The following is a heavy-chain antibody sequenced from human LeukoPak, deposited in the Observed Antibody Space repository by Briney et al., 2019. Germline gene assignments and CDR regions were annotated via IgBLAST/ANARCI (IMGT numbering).Heavy chain of an antibody. CDR2: ISNVATL. CDR1: GFTLLSFA. Sequence: PGGAPRTSLAAPGFTLLSFALNLGRPAPGKGAGGVSEISNVATLKYADSVKGRFTMSRDNSKNMLYLQMNSLRAEDTAVYYCAKNGGHPTENYYMDVWGKGTTVTVSS. V-gene: IGHV3-23*01. J-gene: IGHJ6*03. CDR3: AKNGGHPTENYYMDV. D-gene: IGHD4-17*01.